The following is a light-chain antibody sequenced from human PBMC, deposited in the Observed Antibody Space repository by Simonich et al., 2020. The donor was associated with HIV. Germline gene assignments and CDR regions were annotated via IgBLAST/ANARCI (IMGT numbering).Light chain of an antibody. CDR1: SGSIASNY. CDR3: QSYDSSNHVI. V-gene: IGLV6-57*03. CDR2: EDN. Sequence: NFMLTPPHSVSESPGKPVTISCSRSSGSIASNYVQWYQQRPGSAPTTVIYEDNQRPPRIPGRVSGSIDSSANSAPLTISGLKTEDEADYYFQSYDSSNHVIFGGGTKLTVL. J-gene: IGLJ2*01.